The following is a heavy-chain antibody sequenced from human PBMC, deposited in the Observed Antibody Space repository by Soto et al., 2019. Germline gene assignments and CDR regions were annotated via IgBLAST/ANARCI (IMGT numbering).Heavy chain of an antibody. J-gene: IGHJ3*02. Sequence: EVQLVESGGGLVQPGGSLRLSCAASGFTFSSYSMNWVRQAPGKGLEWVSYISSSSSTIYYADSVKGRFTISRDNAKNSLYMKMNSLRDEDTAVYYCARDASSGSPDPDAFDIWGQGTMVTVSS. D-gene: IGHD3-22*01. V-gene: IGHV3-48*02. CDR1: GFTFSSYS. CDR3: ARDASSGSPDPDAFDI. CDR2: ISSSSSTI.